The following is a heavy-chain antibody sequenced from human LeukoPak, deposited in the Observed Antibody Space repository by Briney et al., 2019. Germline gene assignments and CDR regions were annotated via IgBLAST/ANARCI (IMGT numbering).Heavy chain of an antibody. CDR3: ARGRSPQSPAFDY. V-gene: IGHV3-21*01. Sequence: GGSLRLSCAASGFTFSRNGMNWVRQAPGKGLEWVSSISTSSSYIYYPDSVKGRFTISRDNAKNSLYLQMNSLRAEDTAVYYCARGRSPQSPAFDYWGQGTLVTVSS. CDR1: GFTFSRNG. J-gene: IGHJ4*02. CDR2: ISTSSSYI.